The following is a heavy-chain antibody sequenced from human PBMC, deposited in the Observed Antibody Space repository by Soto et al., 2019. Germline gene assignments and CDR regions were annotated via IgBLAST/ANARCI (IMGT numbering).Heavy chain of an antibody. V-gene: IGHV1-18*04. CDR1: GYTFASYG. CDR3: AIDPVAIIGRKYYFYGMDV. J-gene: IGHJ6*02. D-gene: IGHD1-26*01. Sequence: ASVKVSCKASGYTFASYGITWVRQVPGHGLEWLDWISGYTGDTNLGQKVQDRVTMTTDTSTTTAYMELRSLRPDDSAVYYCAIDPVAIIGRKYYFYGMDVWG. CDR2: ISGYTGDT.